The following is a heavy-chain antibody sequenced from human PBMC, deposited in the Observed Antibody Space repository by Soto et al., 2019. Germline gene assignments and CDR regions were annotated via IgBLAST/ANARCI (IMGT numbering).Heavy chain of an antibody. V-gene: IGHV4-34*01. CDR3: ARTTVTTCIDY. J-gene: IGHJ4*02. D-gene: IGHD4-17*01. Sequence: PSETLSLTCAVYGGSFSGYYWSWIRQPPGKGLEWIGEINHSGSTNYNPSLKSRVTISVDTSKNQFSLELSSVTAADTAVYYCARTTVTTCIDYWGQGTLVTVSS. CDR1: GGSFSGYY. CDR2: INHSGST.